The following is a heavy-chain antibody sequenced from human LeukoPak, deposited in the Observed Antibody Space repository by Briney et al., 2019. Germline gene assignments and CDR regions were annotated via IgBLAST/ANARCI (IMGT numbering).Heavy chain of an antibody. Sequence: GGSLRLSCAASGFTFSSYGMHWVRQAPGKGLEWVAFIRYDGSNKYYADSVKGRFTISRDNSKNTVYLQMESLRAEDTALYFCARDRDFPRDQFDYWGQGTLVTVSS. CDR3: ARDRDFPRDQFDY. CDR2: IRYDGSNK. D-gene: IGHD2-21*02. J-gene: IGHJ4*02. CDR1: GFTFSSYG. V-gene: IGHV3-30*02.